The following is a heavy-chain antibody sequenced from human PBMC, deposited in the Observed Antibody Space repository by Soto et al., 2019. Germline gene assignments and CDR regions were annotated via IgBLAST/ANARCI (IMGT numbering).Heavy chain of an antibody. V-gene: IGHV4-39*01. CDR1: GGPISSSTYN. D-gene: IGHD4-17*01. CDR2: IYYSGSP. J-gene: IGHJ3*01. CDR3: ARSPTAVTTPRRDTFDV. Sequence: ETLSLTCTVSGGPISSSTYNWGWIRQPPGKRLEWIGNIYYSGSPYYNPSLKSRVTISVDASRNQLSLKLSSVTAADTAVYYCARSPTAVTTPRRDTFDVWGQGTMVTVSS.